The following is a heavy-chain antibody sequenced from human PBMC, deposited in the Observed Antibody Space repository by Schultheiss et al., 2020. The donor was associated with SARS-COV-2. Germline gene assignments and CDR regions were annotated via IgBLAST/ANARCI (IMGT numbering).Heavy chain of an antibody. Sequence: ASVKVSCKASGYTFTGYYMHWVRQAPGQGLEWMGWINPNSGGTNYAQKFQGRVTMTRDTSISTAYMELSRLRSDDTAVYYCARGSSSWSAWFDPWGQGTLVTVSS. CDR3: ARGSSSWSAWFDP. CDR2: INPNSGGT. J-gene: IGHJ5*02. CDR1: GYTFTGYY. D-gene: IGHD6-13*01. V-gene: IGHV1-2*02.